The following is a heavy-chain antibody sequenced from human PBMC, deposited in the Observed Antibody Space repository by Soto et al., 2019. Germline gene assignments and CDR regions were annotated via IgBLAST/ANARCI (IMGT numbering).Heavy chain of an antibody. D-gene: IGHD3-10*01. J-gene: IGHJ4*02. CDR1: GGTFSSYT. CDR3: ARGHNYYGSGARFDY. V-gene: IGHV1-69*02. Sequence: QVQLVQSGAEVKKPGSSVKVSCKASGGTFSSYTISWVRQAPGQGLEWMGRIIPILGIANYAQKFQGRVTITADKYTSTAYMELSSLRSEDTAVYYCARGHNYYGSGARFDYWGQGTLVTVSS. CDR2: IIPILGIA.